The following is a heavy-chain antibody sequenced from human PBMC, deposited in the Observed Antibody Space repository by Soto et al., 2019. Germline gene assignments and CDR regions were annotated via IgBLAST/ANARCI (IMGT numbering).Heavy chain of an antibody. CDR2: VSSSSSYI. J-gene: IGHJ4*02. D-gene: IGHD3-10*01. Sequence: EVQLVESGGGLVKPGGSLRLSCAASGFTFSGHTINWVRQAPGKGLEWVSSVSSSSSYIYYADSVKGRFTVSRDNAEKSLYLQMNSLIAEDTAMYYCARCMGFDGSGYAFFDSWGQGTLVTVSS. CDR3: ARCMGFDGSGYAFFDS. V-gene: IGHV3-21*01. CDR1: GFTFSGHT.